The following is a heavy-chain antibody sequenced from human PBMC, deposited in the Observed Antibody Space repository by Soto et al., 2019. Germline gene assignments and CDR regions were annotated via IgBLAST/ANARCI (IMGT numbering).Heavy chain of an antibody. CDR3: ARDLYPLAYYFDY. V-gene: IGHV1-18*04. CDR1: GYTFTNHG. CDR2: VSGYNGKT. J-gene: IGHJ4*02. Sequence: QVQLVQSGPEVKKSGASVKVSCKASGYTFTNHGISWVRQAPGHGLEWMGWVSGYNGKTKYAQELPGRVTMTTETSTSTAYMELRSLRSEDTAVYYCARDLYPLAYYFDYWGQGTLVTVSS. D-gene: IGHD2-8*01.